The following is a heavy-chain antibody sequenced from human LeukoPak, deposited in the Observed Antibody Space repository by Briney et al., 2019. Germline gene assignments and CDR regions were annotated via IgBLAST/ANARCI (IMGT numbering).Heavy chain of an antibody. V-gene: IGHV3-48*03. CDR2: ISSSGGIM. J-gene: IGHJ4*02. CDR3: ARVGLSLSMALDY. Sequence: GGSLRLSCAVSGFTFNNYEMNWVRQAPGKGLEWVSHISSSGGIMFYADSVKGRFTISRDNAKNSLYLQMNSLRAEDTAVYYCARVGLSLSMALDYWGQGTLVTVSS. CDR1: GFTFNNYE. D-gene: IGHD3-16*02.